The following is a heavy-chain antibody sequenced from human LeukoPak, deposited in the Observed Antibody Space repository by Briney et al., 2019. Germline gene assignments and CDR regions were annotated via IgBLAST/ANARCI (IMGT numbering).Heavy chain of an antibody. CDR1: GYTFTSYG. CDR2: ISPYNGNT. D-gene: IGHD5-24*01. V-gene: IGHV1-18*01. CDR3: AREMATIVNQFDY. J-gene: IGHJ4*02. Sequence: VASVKVSFKASGYTFTSYGISWVRQAPGQGLEWMGWISPYNGNTNYAQKLQGRVTTTTDTSTSTAYMELRSLRSDDTAVYYCAREMATIVNQFDYWGQGTLVTVSS.